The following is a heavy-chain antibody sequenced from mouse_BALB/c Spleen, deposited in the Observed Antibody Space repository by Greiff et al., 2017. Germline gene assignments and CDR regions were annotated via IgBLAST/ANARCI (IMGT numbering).Heavy chain of an antibody. D-gene: IGHD2-2*01. Sequence: VQLQQSGAELVRSGASVKLSCTASGFNIKDYYMHWVKQRPEQGLEWIGWIDPENGDTEYAPKFQGKATMTADTSSNTAYLQLSSRTSEDTAVYYCTYGYDGNAMDYWGQGTSVTVSS. CDR3: TYGYDGNAMDY. CDR2: IDPENGDT. CDR1: GFNIKDYY. J-gene: IGHJ4*01. V-gene: IGHV14-4*02.